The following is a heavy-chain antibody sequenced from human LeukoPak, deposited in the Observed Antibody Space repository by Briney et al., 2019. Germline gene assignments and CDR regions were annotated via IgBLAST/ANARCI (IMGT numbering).Heavy chain of an antibody. Sequence: PGGSLRLSCAASGFTFSSYWMSWVRQAPGKGLEWVANIKQDGSEKYYVDSVKGRFTISRDNAKNSLYLQMNSLRAEDTAVYYCARLISYYYDSSGSSWFDPWGQGTRVTVSS. CDR1: GFTFSSYW. CDR2: IKQDGSEK. CDR3: ARLISYYYDSSGSSWFDP. J-gene: IGHJ5*02. V-gene: IGHV3-7*01. D-gene: IGHD3-22*01.